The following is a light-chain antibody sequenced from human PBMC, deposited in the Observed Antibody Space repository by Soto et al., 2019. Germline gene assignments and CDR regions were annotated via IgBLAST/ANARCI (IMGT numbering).Light chain of an antibody. CDR2: EGS. V-gene: IGLV2-23*01. Sequence: LTQPASVSGSPGQSITISCTGTSXDVGNYNLVSWYQQHPGKAPKLMIYEGSKRPSGVSNRFSGSKSGNTASLTISILQAEDEADYYCCSYAGSSTLYVFGTGTKVSFL. CDR3: CSYAGSSTLYV. CDR1: SXDVGNYNL. J-gene: IGLJ1*01.